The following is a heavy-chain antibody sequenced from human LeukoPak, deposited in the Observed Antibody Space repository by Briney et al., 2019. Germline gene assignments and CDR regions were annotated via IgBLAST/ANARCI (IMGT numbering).Heavy chain of an antibody. CDR2: IYSGGST. CDR1: EFSVGSNY. CDR3: ARDLRGYGVFDY. V-gene: IGHV3-66*01. J-gene: IGHJ4*02. D-gene: IGHD6-25*01. Sequence: PWGSLRLSCAASEFSVGSNYMTWVRQAPGKGLEWVSLIYSGGSTYYADSVKGRFTISRDNSKNTLYLQMNSLRAEDTAVYYCARDLRGYGVFDYWGQGSLVTVSS.